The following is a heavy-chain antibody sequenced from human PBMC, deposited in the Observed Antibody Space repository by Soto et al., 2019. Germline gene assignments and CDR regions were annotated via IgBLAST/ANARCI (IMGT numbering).Heavy chain of an antibody. V-gene: IGHV4-39*01. CDR1: GGSINSDYY. CDR3: GRHKSPRPVY. CDR2: ISYSGNT. J-gene: IGHJ4*02. Sequence: SETLSLTCSVSGGSINSDYYWAWIRQPPGEGLEWIGSISYSGNTNYSPSLKSRVTISVDTSKNQFSLKLSSVSAADTAVYYCGRHKSPRPVYWGQGTLVTVSS.